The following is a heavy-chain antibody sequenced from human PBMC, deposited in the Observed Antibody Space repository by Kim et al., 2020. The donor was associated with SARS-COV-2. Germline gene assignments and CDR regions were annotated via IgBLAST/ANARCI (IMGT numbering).Heavy chain of an antibody. CDR2: LCSAGST. CDR3: AGSQGDY. V-gene: IGHV3-53*01. J-gene: IGHJ4*02. CDR1: GFSVSTSC. Sequence: GGSLRLSCAASGFSVSTSCMSWVRHAPGKGLEWVSVLCSAGSTSYADSVKGRLTISRDDSRNTLYLQMNSLRVEDTAGYYCAGSQGDYWGQGTLVTVSS.